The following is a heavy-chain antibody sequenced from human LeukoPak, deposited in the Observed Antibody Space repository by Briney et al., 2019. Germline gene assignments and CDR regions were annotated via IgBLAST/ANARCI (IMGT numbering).Heavy chain of an antibody. CDR1: GFTFSTYS. Sequence: GGSLRLSCAVSGFTFSTYSMNWVRQAPGKGLEWVSSISSSSSYIYYADSVKGRFTISRDNAKNSLYLQMNSLRAEDTAVYYCASDIVVVVAARSPHAFDIWGQGTMVTVSS. J-gene: IGHJ3*02. CDR2: ISSSSSYI. CDR3: ASDIVVVVAARSPHAFDI. D-gene: IGHD2-15*01. V-gene: IGHV3-21*01.